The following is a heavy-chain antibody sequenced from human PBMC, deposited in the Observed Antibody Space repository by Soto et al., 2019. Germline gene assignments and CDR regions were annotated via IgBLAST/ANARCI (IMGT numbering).Heavy chain of an antibody. J-gene: IGHJ6*03. CDR2: TYYSGST. CDR3: ETLDGYYHYMDV. Sequence: SETLSLTCTVSGGSTSSYYWTWIRQPPGKGLEWIGYTYYSGSTNYNPSLKSRVTISVATSKTQFYMKLSYVTEAHTAVYYCETLDGYYHYMDVWAKGKTVNVS. D-gene: IGHD6-13*01. V-gene: IGHV4-59*08. CDR1: GGSTSSYY.